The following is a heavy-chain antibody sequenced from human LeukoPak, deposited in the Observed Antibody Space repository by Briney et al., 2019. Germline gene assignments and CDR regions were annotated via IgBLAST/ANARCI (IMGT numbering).Heavy chain of an antibody. Sequence: PGGSLRLSCAASGFTFSMITMFWVRQAPGKGLEGVSCISSSGRANYYADSVKGRFTISRDNAKNSLYLEMNSLRAEDTAVYYCARVTYSTSLSPFDYRGQGTLVTVSS. CDR1: GFTFSMIT. CDR2: ISSSGRAN. D-gene: IGHD6-13*01. V-gene: IGHV3-48*01. J-gene: IGHJ4*02. CDR3: ARVTYSTSLSPFDY.